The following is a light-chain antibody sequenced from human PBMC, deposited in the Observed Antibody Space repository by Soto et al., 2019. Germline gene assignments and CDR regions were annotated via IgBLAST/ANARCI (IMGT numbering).Light chain of an antibody. CDR2: NSY. V-gene: IGLV1-44*01. Sequence: QSVLTLPPSASGTPGQRATIFCSGSSSNIGSKTVNWYQQLPGTVPKLLIYNSYQRPSGVPDRFSGSKSGTSASLAISGLQSEDEADYYCAAWDASLNGYVFGAGTKVTVL. CDR1: SSNIGSKT. CDR3: AAWDASLNGYV. J-gene: IGLJ1*01.